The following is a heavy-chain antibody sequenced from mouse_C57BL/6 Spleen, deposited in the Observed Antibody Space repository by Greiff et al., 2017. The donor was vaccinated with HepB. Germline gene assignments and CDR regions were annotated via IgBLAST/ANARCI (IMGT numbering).Heavy chain of an antibody. J-gene: IGHJ4*01. V-gene: IGHV5-17*01. Sequence: EVQGVESGGGLVKPGGSLKLSCAASGFTFSDYGMHWVRQAPEKGLEWVAYISSGSSTIYYADTVKGRFTISRDNAKNTLFLQMTSLRSEDTAMYYCAREAGYLYYYAMDYWGQGTSVTVSS. CDR3: AREAGYLYYYAMDY. D-gene: IGHD2-3*01. CDR1: GFTFSDYG. CDR2: ISSGSSTI.